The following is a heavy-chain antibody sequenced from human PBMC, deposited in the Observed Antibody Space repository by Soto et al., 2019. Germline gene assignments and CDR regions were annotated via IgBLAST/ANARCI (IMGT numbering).Heavy chain of an antibody. CDR3: ATIAAAGTDYYYGMDV. D-gene: IGHD6-13*01. CDR2: IYPGDSDT. CDR1: GYSFTSYW. Sequence: PGESLKISCKGSGYSFTSYWIGRVRQMPGKGLEWMGIIYPGDSDTRYSPSFQGQVTISADKSISTAYLQWSSLKASDTAMYYCATIAAAGTDYYYGMDVWGQGTLVTVSS. V-gene: IGHV5-51*01. J-gene: IGHJ6*02.